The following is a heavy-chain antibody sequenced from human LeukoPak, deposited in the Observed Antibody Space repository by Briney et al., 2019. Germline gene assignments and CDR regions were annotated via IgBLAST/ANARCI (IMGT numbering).Heavy chain of an antibody. V-gene: IGHV3-7*03. CDR2: IKQDGSEK. CDR3: ARDGYYDSSGLFDI. CDR1: GVTLSTYA. Sequence: GGSLRLSCAASGVTLSTYAMSWARQAPGKGLEWVANIKQDGSEKYYVDSVKGRFTISRDNAKNSLYLQMNSLRAEDTAVYYCARDGYYDSSGLFDIWGQGTMVTVSS. D-gene: IGHD3-22*01. J-gene: IGHJ3*02.